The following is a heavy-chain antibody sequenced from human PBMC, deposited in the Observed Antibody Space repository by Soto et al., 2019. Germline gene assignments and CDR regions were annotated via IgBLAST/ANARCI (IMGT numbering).Heavy chain of an antibody. D-gene: IGHD3-9*01. CDR1: GGTFSSYA. Sequence: QVQLVQSGAEVKKPGSSVKVSCKASGGTFSSYAISWVRQAPGQGLEWMGGIIPIFGTANYAQKFQGRVTITADESTSKAYIELSSLRSEDTAVYYCARALRYFGKASYGMDVWGQGTTVTVSS. CDR3: ARALRYFGKASYGMDV. V-gene: IGHV1-69*01. J-gene: IGHJ6*02. CDR2: IIPIFGTA.